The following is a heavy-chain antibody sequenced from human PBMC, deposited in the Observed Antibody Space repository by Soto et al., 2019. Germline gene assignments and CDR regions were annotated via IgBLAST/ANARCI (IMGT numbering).Heavy chain of an antibody. CDR2: INPNSGGT. Sequence: GASVKVSCKDSGYTFTGYYMHWVRQAQEQGLEWMGWINPNSGGTNYAQKFQGWVTMTRDTSISTAYMELSRLRPDDTAVYYCARGSVRGILTGYNYYYYGMDVWGQGTTVTVS. V-gene: IGHV1-2*04. D-gene: IGHD3-9*01. J-gene: IGHJ6*02. CDR1: GYTFTGYY. CDR3: ARGSVRGILTGYNYYYYGMDV.